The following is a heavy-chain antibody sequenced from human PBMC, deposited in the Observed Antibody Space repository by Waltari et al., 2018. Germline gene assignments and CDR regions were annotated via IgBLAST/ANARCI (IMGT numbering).Heavy chain of an antibody. CDR3: XRENXDETAGLGSXXYYGLDV. Sequence: QXELQQWGAGLLKPSETLXLKCAVYGGSXSGYYXSWIRXPPGKGLEWIGEINDSGITNNNPSIKXRLSMAGDTSTNXISXKLXSXTXADTAIYXXXRENXDETAGLGSXXYYGLDVXGQGTTVTVXS. CDR2: INDSGIT. V-gene: IGHV4-34*01. D-gene: IGHD3-10*01. CDR1: GGSXSGYY. J-gene: IGHJ6*02.